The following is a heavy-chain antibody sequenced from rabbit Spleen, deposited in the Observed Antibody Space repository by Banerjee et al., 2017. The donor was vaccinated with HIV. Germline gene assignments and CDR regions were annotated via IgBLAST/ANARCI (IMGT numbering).Heavy chain of an antibody. Sequence: EESGGDLVKPGASLTLTCTASGFSFSASYYLCWVRQAPGKGLEWIGCIYTSAGNTWYASWAKGRFTISKTSSTTVTLQMTGLPAADTATYFCARGPFDDYGDFILYYFNLWGQGTLVTVS. CDR3: ARGPFDDYGDFILYYFNL. V-gene: IGHV1S40*01. D-gene: IGHD2-1*01. CDR1: GFSFSASYY. CDR2: IYTSAGNT. J-gene: IGHJ4*01.